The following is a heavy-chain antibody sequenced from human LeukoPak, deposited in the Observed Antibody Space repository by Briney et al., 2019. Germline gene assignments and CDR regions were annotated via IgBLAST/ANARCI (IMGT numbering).Heavy chain of an antibody. Sequence: GGSLRLSCAASGFTFTNYAMTWVRQAPGKGLEWVGRIKSKTDGGTTDYAAPVKGRFTISRDDSKNTMYLQMNSLKTEDTAVYYCTTLVPSFDYWGQGTLVTVSS. CDR2: IKSKTDGGTT. CDR1: GFTFTNYA. D-gene: IGHD3-10*01. CDR3: TTLVPSFDY. V-gene: IGHV3-15*01. J-gene: IGHJ4*02.